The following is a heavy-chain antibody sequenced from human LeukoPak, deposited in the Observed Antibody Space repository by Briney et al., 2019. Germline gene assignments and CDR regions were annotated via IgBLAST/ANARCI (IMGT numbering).Heavy chain of an antibody. CDR2: INGDGSST. CDR3: ARWGLGKGDGFDI. CDR1: GFTFSSYW. Sequence: PGGSLRLSCAASGFTFSSYWMSWVRQTPGKGLVWVSRINGDGSSTSYADSVKGRFTISRDNAKNTLYLQMNSLRAEDTAVYYCARWGLGKGDGFDIWGQGTMVTVSS. V-gene: IGHV3-74*01. D-gene: IGHD3-10*01. J-gene: IGHJ3*02.